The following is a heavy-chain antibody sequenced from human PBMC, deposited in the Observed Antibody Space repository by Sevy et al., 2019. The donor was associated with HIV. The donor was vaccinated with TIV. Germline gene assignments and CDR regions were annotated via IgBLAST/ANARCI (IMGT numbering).Heavy chain of an antibody. J-gene: IGHJ4*02. CDR2: IYPGDSDT. V-gene: IGHV5-51*01. Sequence: GESLKISCKGSGYSFTSYWIGWVRQMPGKGLEWMGIIYPGDSDTRYSPSFQGQGTIPADKSISTAYLQWSGLKASDTAMYYCARPIQADTAMVIFDYWGQGTLVTVSS. CDR3: ARPIQADTAMVIFDY. D-gene: IGHD5-18*01. CDR1: GYSFTSYW.